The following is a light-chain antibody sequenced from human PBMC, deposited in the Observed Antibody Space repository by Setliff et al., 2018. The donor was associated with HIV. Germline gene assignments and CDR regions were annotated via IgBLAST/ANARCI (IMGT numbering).Light chain of an antibody. CDR2: WAS. Sequence: IVMTQSPDSLSVSLGERATINCKSSQSVLSSFNKKSYLAWYQQRPGQPPKLLIYWASSRESGVPDRFSGSGSGTDFTLTISSLQAEDVAVYYCQQYYTAPLFVGPGTKVDIK. V-gene: IGKV4-1*01. CDR3: QQYYTAPLF. J-gene: IGKJ3*01. CDR1: QSVLSSFNKKSY.